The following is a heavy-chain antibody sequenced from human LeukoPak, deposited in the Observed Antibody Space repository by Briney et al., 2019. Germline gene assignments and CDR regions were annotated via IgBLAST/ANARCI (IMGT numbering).Heavy chain of an antibody. D-gene: IGHD2-8*02. V-gene: IGHV1-18*01. CDR1: GYTFSSYG. CDR2: MSAYNGNR. CDR3: ARDRWGPLVGDY. Sequence: ASVKVSCKASGYTFSSYGISWVRQAPAQGLECTGWMSAYNGNRNYAQKFQGRVTMTTDTSTSTAYMELRSLRSDDTAVYYCARDRWGPLVGDYWGQGTLVTVSS. J-gene: IGHJ4*02.